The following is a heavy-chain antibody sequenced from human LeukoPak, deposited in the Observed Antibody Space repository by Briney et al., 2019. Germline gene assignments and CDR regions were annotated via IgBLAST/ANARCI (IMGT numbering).Heavy chain of an antibody. CDR2: ISAYNGNT. J-gene: IGHJ4*02. CDR1: GCTFASYG. D-gene: IGHD5-18*01. V-gene: IGHV1-18*01. CDR3: ARDRVFVDTAIVSPVQYFDY. Sequence: GASVKVSCKASGCTFASYGISWVRQAPGQGLEWMGWISAYNGNTNYAQKLQGRVTMTTATSTSTAYMELRSLRADDTAVYYCARDRVFVDTAIVSPVQYFDYWGQGTLVTVSS.